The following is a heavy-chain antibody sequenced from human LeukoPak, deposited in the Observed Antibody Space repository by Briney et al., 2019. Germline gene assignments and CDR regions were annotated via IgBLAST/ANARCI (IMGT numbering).Heavy chain of an antibody. D-gene: IGHD3-9*01. Sequence: GESLKISCKGSGYRFTSYWVGWVRQMPGKGLEWMGIIYPGDSDTRYSPSFQGQVTISADKSISTAYLQWSSLEASDTAMYYCARLGEDYDILTGYYTGWGQGTLVTVSS. CDR2: IYPGDSDT. CDR1: GYRFTSYW. V-gene: IGHV5-51*01. J-gene: IGHJ4*02. CDR3: ARLGEDYDILTGYYTG.